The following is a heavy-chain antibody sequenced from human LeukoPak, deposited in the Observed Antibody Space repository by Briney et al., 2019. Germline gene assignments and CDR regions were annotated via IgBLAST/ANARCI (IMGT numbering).Heavy chain of an antibody. CDR2: ISYDGSNK. J-gene: IGHJ4*02. V-gene: IGHV3-30-3*01. D-gene: IGHD2-21*02. CDR3: ARPYCGGDCSKADY. Sequence: GSLRLSCAASGFTFSSYAMHWVRQAPGKGLEWVAVISYDGSNKYYADSVKGRFTISRDNSKNTLYLQMNSLRAEDTAVYYCARPYCGGDCSKADYWGQGTLVTVSS. CDR1: GFTFSSYA.